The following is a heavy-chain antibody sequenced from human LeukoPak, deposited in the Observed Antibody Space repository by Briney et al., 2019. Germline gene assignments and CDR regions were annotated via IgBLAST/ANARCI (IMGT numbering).Heavy chain of an antibody. D-gene: IGHD5-18*01. Sequence: ASVEVSCKASGYTFTGYYMHWVRQAPGQGLEWMRWINPNSGGTNYAQKFQGRVTMTRDTSISTAYMELSRLRSDDTAVYYCARDIVMVTYWFDPWGQGTLVTVSS. CDR3: ARDIVMVTYWFDP. CDR1: GYTFTGYY. CDR2: INPNSGGT. V-gene: IGHV1-2*02. J-gene: IGHJ5*02.